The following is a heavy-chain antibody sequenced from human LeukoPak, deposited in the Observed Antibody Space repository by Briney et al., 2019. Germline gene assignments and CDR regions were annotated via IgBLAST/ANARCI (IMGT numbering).Heavy chain of an antibody. J-gene: IGHJ3*02. CDR2: IYYSGST. V-gene: IGHV4-30-4*08. Sequence: PSETLSLTYTVSGGSISSGDYYWSWIRQPPGKGLEWIGYIYYSGSTYYNPSLKSRVTISVDTSKNQFSLKLSSVTAADTAVYYCARDLLFNTYYYDSSGDHAFDIWGQGTMVTVSS. CDR3: ARDLLFNTYYYDSSGDHAFDI. D-gene: IGHD3-22*01. CDR1: GGSISSGDYY.